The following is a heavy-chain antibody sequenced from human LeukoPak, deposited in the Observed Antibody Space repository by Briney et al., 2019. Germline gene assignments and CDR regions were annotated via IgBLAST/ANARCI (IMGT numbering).Heavy chain of an antibody. J-gene: IGHJ4*02. CDR2: IWNNENIK. CDR1: GFTFSSYG. CDR3: AREIAVAGLDY. D-gene: IGHD6-19*01. V-gene: IGHV3-33*01. Sequence: GGSLRLSCAAPGFTFSSYGMHWVRQAPGKGLEWVAVIWNNENIKYYADSVKGRFTVSRDNSKNTLYLQMNSLRAEDTAIYYCAREIAVAGLDYWGQGTLVTVSS.